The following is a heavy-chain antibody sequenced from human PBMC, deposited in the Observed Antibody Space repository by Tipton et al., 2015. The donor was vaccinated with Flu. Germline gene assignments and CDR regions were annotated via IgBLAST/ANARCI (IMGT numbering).Heavy chain of an antibody. J-gene: IGHJ4*02. CDR3: ATYASGSYSFDY. Sequence: SLRLPCAASGFDFINYWMYWVRQVPGKGLVWVSRINGDGDLTSYAESVKGRFSVTRDNARNTVFLQMDSLRVEDTAVYYCATYASGSYSFDYWGPGTVVTVSP. V-gene: IGHV3-74*01. D-gene: IGHD3-10*01. CDR1: GFDFINYW. CDR2: INGDGDLT.